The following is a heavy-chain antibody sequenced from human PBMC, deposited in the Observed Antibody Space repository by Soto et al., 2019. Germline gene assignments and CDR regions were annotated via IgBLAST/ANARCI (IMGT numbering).Heavy chain of an antibody. J-gene: IGHJ4*02. Sequence: PGETLKISCQGSGYTFSNQWIAWVRQMPGKRLEWMGLTHPGNSESRYSPSIQGQVTMSVDKSINTAFLQWSSLKASDSAMYYCATHTSTGYWDCWGQGTLVTVSS. D-gene: IGHD6-13*01. CDR2: THPGNSES. CDR1: GYTFSNQW. CDR3: ATHTSTGYWDC. V-gene: IGHV5-51*01.